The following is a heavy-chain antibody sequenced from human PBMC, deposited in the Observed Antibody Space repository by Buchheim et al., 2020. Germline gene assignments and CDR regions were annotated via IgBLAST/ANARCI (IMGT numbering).Heavy chain of an antibody. J-gene: IGHJ4*02. Sequence: EVRLVESGGGLVKPGGSLRLSCAASGFTFSNNRLNWVRQAPGKGLEWVSSISSSSSYIYYVDSVKGRFTISRDNAKNSLYLEMNSLRAEDTAVYYCARGGEGLSSWHFDYWGQGTL. CDR3: ARGGEGLSSWHFDY. CDR1: GFTFSNNR. V-gene: IGHV3-21*01. D-gene: IGHD6-13*01. CDR2: ISSSSSYI.